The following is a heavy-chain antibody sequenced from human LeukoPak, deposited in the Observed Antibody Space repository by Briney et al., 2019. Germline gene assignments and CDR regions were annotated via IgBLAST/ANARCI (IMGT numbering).Heavy chain of an antibody. CDR3: AKGIDYGDYVPYFDY. CDR1: GFTFSNAW. J-gene: IGHJ4*02. Sequence: GGSLRLSCAASGFTFSNAWMNWVRQAPGKGLEWVSAISGSGGSTYYADSVKGRFTISRDNSKNTLYLQMNSLRAEDTAVYYCAKGIDYGDYVPYFDYWGQGTLVTVSS. CDR2: ISGSGGST. D-gene: IGHD4-17*01. V-gene: IGHV3-23*01.